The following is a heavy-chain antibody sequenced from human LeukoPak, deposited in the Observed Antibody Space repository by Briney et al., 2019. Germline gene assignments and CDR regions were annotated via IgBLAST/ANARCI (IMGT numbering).Heavy chain of an antibody. CDR1: GYTFTGYY. CDR2: INPSNSRT. J-gene: IGHJ4*02. Sequence: GASVKVSCKASGYTFTGYYIHWVRQAPGQGLEWMGRINPSNSRTDYAQRFQGRVTMTRDTSVSTAYMEVSRLRSDDTAVYYCAGGPDWGLPHSWGQGTLVTVSS. CDR3: AGGPDWGLPHS. D-gene: IGHD7-27*01. V-gene: IGHV1-2*06.